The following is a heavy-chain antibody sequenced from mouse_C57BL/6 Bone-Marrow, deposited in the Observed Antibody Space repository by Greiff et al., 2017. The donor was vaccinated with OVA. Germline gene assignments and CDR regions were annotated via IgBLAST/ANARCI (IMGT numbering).Heavy chain of an antibody. CDR3: ASVYDGYWYFDV. D-gene: IGHD2-3*01. J-gene: IGHJ1*03. V-gene: IGHV1-22*01. CDR2: INPNNGGT. CDR1: GYTFTDYN. Sequence: VQLQQSGPELVKPGASVKMSCKASGYTFTDYNMHWVKQSHGKSLEWIGYINPNNGGTSYNQKFKGKATLTVNKSSSTAYMELRSLTSEDSAVYYCASVYDGYWYFDVWGTGTTVTVSS.